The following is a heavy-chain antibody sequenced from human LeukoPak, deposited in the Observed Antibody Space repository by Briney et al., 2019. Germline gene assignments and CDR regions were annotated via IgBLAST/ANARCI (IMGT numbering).Heavy chain of an antibody. Sequence: SETLSLTCAVYGGSFSGYSWSWIRKPPGKGLEGIGEINHSGSTNYNPSLKSRVTISVDTSKNQFSLKLSSGSAADTAVYYCSGGGGYWGQGTLVTVSS. CDR1: GGSFSGYS. V-gene: IGHV4-34*01. CDR3: SGGGGY. CDR2: INHSGST. J-gene: IGHJ4*02. D-gene: IGHD2-15*01.